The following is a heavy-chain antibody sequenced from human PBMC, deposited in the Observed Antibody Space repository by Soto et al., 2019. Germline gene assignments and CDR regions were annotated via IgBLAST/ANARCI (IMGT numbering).Heavy chain of an antibody. D-gene: IGHD3-22*01. CDR3: VRDYYDSSGYLTLYNWFDP. Sequence: GGSLRLSCAASGFTFSSYGMHWVRQAPGKGLEWVAVISYDGSNKYYADSVKGRFTISRDNSKNTLYLQMNSLRAEDTAVYYCVRDYYDSSGYLTLYNWFDPWGQGTLVTVSS. J-gene: IGHJ5*02. V-gene: IGHV3-30*03. CDR2: ISYDGSNK. CDR1: GFTFSSYG.